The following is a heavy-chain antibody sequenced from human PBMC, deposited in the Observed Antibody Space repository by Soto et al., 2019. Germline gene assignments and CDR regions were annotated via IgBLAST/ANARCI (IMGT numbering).Heavy chain of an antibody. J-gene: IGHJ6*02. D-gene: IGHD2-2*02. CDR1: GGTFSSYA. Sequence: VASVKVSCKASGGTFSSYAISWVRQAPGQGLEWMGGIIPIFGTANYAQKFQGRVTITADESTSTAYMELSSLRSEDTAVYYCARGEGYCSSTSCYIWGVYYYYGMDVWGQGTTVTVSS. V-gene: IGHV1-69*13. CDR2: IIPIFGTA. CDR3: ARGEGYCSSTSCYIWGVYYYYGMDV.